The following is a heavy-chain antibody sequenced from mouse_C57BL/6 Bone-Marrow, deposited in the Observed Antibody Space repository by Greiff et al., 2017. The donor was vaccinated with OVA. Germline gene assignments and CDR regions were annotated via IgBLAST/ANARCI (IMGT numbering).Heavy chain of an antibody. V-gene: IGHV14-1*01. CDR1: GFNIKDYY. D-gene: IGHD2-2*01. CDR3: TGALLWLRRGDY. Sequence: EVKVVESGAELVRPGASVKLSCTASGFNIKDYYMHWVKQRPEQGLEWIGRIDPEDGDNEYAPKFQGKATMTADTSSNTAYLQLSSLTSEYTAVYYCTGALLWLRRGDYWGQGTSVTVSS. J-gene: IGHJ4*01. CDR2: IDPEDGDN.